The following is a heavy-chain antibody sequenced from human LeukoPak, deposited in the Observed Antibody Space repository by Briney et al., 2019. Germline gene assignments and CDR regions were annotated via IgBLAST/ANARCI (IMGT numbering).Heavy chain of an antibody. CDR1: GSTFSDYY. CDR2: IRSGGGTI. J-gene: IGHJ4*02. Sequence: SGGSLRLSCAASGSTFSDYYMSWIRQAPGKGLEWVAYIRSGGGTIFYADSVKGRFIISRDDVKNLLYLQMNSLRADDTAVYYCSNFDFWGQGTLVTVSS. V-gene: IGHV3-11*01. CDR3: SNFDF.